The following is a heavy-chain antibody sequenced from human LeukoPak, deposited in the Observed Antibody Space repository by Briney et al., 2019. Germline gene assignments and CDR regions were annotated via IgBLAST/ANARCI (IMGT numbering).Heavy chain of an antibody. Sequence: SETLSLTCTVSGDSISSSSYYWGWIRQPPGKGLEWIGSIYYSGSTYYNPSLKSRVTIPVDTSKNQFSLKLSSVTAADAAVYYCARGYTSGWYLDYWGQGTLVTVSS. CDR3: ARGYTSGWYLDY. CDR1: GDSISSSSYY. D-gene: IGHD6-19*01. CDR2: IYYSGST. J-gene: IGHJ4*02. V-gene: IGHV4-39*07.